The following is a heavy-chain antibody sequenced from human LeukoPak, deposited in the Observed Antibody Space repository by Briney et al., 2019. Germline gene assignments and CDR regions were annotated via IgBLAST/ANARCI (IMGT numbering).Heavy chain of an antibody. CDR2: TYYRSKWYN. D-gene: IGHD2-8*01. Sequence: SQTLSLTCAISGDSVSSNSAAWNWIRQSPSRGLEWLGRTYYRSKWYNDYAVSVKSRITINPDTSKNQFSLQLNSVTPEDTAVYYCARDWGRTNGVCYTFDYFDYWGQGTLVTVSS. V-gene: IGHV6-1*01. CDR1: GDSVSSNSAA. J-gene: IGHJ4*02. CDR3: ARDWGRTNGVCYTFDYFDY.